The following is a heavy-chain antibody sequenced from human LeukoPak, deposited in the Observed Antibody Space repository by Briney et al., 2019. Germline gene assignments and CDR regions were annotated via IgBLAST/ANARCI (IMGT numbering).Heavy chain of an antibody. D-gene: IGHD4-17*01. CDR1: GYTFTNYH. Sequence: GASVKVSCKASGYTFTNYHMNWVRQAPGQGLEWMGIINPSGGSTTNAQKFQGRVIMTRDMSTSTVYMELSSLRSEDTAVYFCARYGHSPFFDYWGQGTLVTVSS. V-gene: IGHV1-46*01. J-gene: IGHJ4*02. CDR3: ARYGHSPFFDY. CDR2: INPSGGST.